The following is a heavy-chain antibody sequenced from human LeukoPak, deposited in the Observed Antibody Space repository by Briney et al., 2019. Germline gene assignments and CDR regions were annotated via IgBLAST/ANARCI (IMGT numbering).Heavy chain of an antibody. Sequence: ASVKVSCKASGYTFTGYYIHWVRQAPGQGLEWVGWINPNSGGTNYAQKFQGRVTMTRDTSISTAYMVLSRLRSDDTAVYYCGRDSGGGGTYYFDYWGQGTLVTVSS. D-gene: IGHD2-15*01. CDR3: GRDSGGGGTYYFDY. J-gene: IGHJ4*02. CDR2: INPNSGGT. CDR1: GYTFTGYY. V-gene: IGHV1-2*02.